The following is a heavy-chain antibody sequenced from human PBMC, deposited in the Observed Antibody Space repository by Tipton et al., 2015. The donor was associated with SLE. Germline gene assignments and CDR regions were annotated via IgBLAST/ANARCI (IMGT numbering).Heavy chain of an antibody. CDR3: ATAGGSGSNDAFDI. Sequence: TLSLTCAVFGGSISRNNWWSWVRQPPGKGLEWIGEINHSGSTNYNPSLKSRVTISVDTSKNQFSLKLSSVTAADTAVYYCATAGGSGSNDAFDIWGQGTMVTVSS. J-gene: IGHJ3*02. CDR1: GGSISRNNW. CDR2: INHSGST. V-gene: IGHV4-4*02. D-gene: IGHD3-10*01.